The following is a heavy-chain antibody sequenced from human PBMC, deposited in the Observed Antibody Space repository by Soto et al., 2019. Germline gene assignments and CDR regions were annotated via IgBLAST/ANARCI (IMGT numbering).Heavy chain of an antibody. CDR2: IIPIFGTA. V-gene: IGHV1-69*01. Sequence: VQLVQSGAEVKKPGSSVKVSCKASGGTFSSYAISWVRQAARQGLEWMGGIIPIFGTANYAQKFQGRVTITSDESTSTAYIELSSLRSEDTAVYYCARVPPGYYYGSGSNWGQGTLVTVSS. J-gene: IGHJ4*02. CDR1: GGTFSSYA. D-gene: IGHD3-10*01. CDR3: ARVPPGYYYGSGSN.